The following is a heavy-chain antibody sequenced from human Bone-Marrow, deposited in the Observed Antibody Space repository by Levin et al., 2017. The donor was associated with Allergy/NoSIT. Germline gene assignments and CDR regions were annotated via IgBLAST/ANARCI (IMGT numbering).Heavy chain of an antibody. CDR1: GFTFSDAW. Sequence: LSLTCAASGFTFSDAWMSWVRQAPGKGLEWVGRIKSKTDGGTTDYAAPVKGRFTISRDDSKNTLYLQMDSLKTEDTAVYYCARSSSSWYYYWGQGTLVTVSS. CDR3: ARSSSSWYYY. CDR2: IKSKTDGGTT. D-gene: IGHD6-13*01. V-gene: IGHV3-15*01. J-gene: IGHJ4*02.